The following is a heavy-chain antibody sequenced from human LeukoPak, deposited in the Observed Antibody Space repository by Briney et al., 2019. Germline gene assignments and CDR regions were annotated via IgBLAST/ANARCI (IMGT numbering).Heavy chain of an antibody. V-gene: IGHV3-21*06. CDR2: ISSSGSYI. CDR3: ARNPGELYFDY. CDR1: GFTFSSSN. J-gene: IGHJ4*02. D-gene: IGHD3-10*01. Sequence: GGSLRLSCAASGFTFSSSNMNWVRQAPGKGLQRISSISSSGSYIYYADSLKGRFTVSRDNAKNSVYLQMNSLRAEDTALYYCARNPGELYFDYWGQGTLVTVSS.